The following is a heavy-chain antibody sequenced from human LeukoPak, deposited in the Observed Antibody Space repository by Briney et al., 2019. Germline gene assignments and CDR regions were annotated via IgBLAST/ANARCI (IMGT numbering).Heavy chain of an antibody. CDR2: IYYSGST. V-gene: IGHV4-59*01. CDR3: ARGTGGGDYFDY. CDR1: GGSISSYY. D-gene: IGHD7-27*01. Sequence: SETLPLTCTVSGGSISSYYWSWIRQPPGKGLEWIGYIYYSGSTNYNPSLKSRVTISVDTSKNQFSLKLSSVTAADTAVYYCARGTGGGDYFDYWGQGTLVTVSS. J-gene: IGHJ4*02.